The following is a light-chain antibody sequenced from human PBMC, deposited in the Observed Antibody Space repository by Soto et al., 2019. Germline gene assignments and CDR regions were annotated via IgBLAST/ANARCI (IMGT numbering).Light chain of an antibody. CDR1: NSNIGSNT. V-gene: IGLV1-44*01. Sequence: QSVLTQPPSASGTPGQRVTISCSGSNSNIGSNTVNWYQQLPGTAPKLLIYSNNQRPSGVPGRFSDSKSGTSASLAISGLHSEDEADYYCASWDDSLNGVVFDGGTKVTVL. CDR2: SNN. J-gene: IGLJ2*01. CDR3: ASWDDSLNGVV.